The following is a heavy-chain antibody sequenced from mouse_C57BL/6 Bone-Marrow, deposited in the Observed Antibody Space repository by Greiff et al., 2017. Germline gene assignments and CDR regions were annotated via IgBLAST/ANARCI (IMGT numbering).Heavy chain of an antibody. CDR3: AKGRQLRLQGYFDY. J-gene: IGHJ2*01. CDR1: GYTFTSYW. Sequence: QVQLQQPGAELVKPGASVKLSCKASGYTFTSYWMHWVKQRPGRGLEWIGRIDPNSGGTKYNEKFKSKATLTVDKPSSTAYMQLSSLTSEDSAVYYCAKGRQLRLQGYFDYWGQGTTLTGSS. CDR2: IDPNSGGT. D-gene: IGHD3-2*02. V-gene: IGHV1-72*01.